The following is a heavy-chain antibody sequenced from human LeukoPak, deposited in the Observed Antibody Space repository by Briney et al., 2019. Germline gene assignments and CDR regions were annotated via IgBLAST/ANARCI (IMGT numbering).Heavy chain of an antibody. Sequence: PGGSLRLSCAASGFTFSSYAMHWVRQAPGKGLEWVAVISYDGSNKYYADSVKGRFTISRDNSKNTLYLQMNSLRAEDTAVCYCADSSGYYDAFDIWGQGTMVTVAS. CDR3: ADSSGYYDAFDI. D-gene: IGHD3-22*01. CDR1: GFTFSSYA. CDR2: ISYDGSNK. J-gene: IGHJ3*02. V-gene: IGHV3-30-3*01.